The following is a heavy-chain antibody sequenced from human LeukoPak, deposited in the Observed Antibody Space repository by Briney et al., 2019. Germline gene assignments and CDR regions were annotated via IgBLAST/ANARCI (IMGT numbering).Heavy chain of an antibody. CDR1: GGSISSGGYY. CDR2: IYYSGST. CDR3: ARVYGDYSYNWFDP. V-gene: IGHV4-31*03. Sequence: SETLSLTCTVSGGSISSGGYYWSWIRQHPGRGLEWIGDIYYSGSTYYNPSLKSRVTISVDTSKNQFSLKLSSVTAADTAVYYCARVYGDYSYNWFDPWGQGTLVTVSS. J-gene: IGHJ5*02. D-gene: IGHD4-17*01.